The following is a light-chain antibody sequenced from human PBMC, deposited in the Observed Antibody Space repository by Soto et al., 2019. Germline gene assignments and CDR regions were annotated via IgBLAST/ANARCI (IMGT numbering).Light chain of an antibody. Sequence: QPASXSSTRGRSITISFLGTYRYVVGYKHVSWYKQHPGKAPKPILYEASNRPSCISNRFSGSKSGNTASLTIYGLQADDEADYHCSSYTSASNLYIFGTGTKLTGL. V-gene: IGLV2-14*01. CDR3: SSYTSASNLYI. CDR1: YRYVVGYKH. CDR2: EAS. J-gene: IGLJ1*01.